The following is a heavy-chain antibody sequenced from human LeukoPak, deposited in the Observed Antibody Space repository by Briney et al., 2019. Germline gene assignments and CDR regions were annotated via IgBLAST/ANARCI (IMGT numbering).Heavy chain of an antibody. J-gene: IGHJ4*02. CDR1: GFTFSSYW. Sequence: PAGGSLRLSCAASGFTFSSYWMSWVRQAPGKGLEWVANIKQDGSEKYYVDSVEGRFTISRDNAKNSLYLQMNSLRAEDTAVYYCAREGLGELSITFDYWGQGTLVTVSS. CDR3: AREGLGELSITFDY. V-gene: IGHV3-7*03. CDR2: IKQDGSEK. D-gene: IGHD3-16*02.